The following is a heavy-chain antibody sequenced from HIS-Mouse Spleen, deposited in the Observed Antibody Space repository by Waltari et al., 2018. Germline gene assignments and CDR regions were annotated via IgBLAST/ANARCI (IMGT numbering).Heavy chain of an antibody. CDR3: ARDDYGGNSVWFDP. CDR2: IYYSGST. V-gene: IGHV4-39*07. Sequence: QLQLQESGPGLVKPSETLSPTCTVPGGSIRSSSYYWGRIRQPPGKGLEWIGSIYYSGSTYYNPSLKSRVTISVDTSKNQFSLKLSSVTAADTAVYYCARDDYGGNSVWFDPWGQGTLVTVSS. CDR1: GGSIRSSSYY. J-gene: IGHJ5*02. D-gene: IGHD4-17*01.